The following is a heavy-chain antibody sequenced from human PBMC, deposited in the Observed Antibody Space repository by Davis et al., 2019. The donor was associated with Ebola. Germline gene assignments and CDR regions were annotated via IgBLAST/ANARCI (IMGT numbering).Heavy chain of an antibody. CDR3: ARWYYDIFQSYYGMDV. CDR2: TYYRSKWYN. D-gene: IGHD3-9*01. Sequence: SCAISGDSVSSNSAAWNWIRQSPSRGLEWLGRTYYRSKWYNDYAVSVKSRITINPDTSKNQFSLQLNSVTPEDTAVYYCARWYYDIFQSYYGMDVWGKGTTVTVSS. CDR1: GDSVSSNSAA. J-gene: IGHJ6*04. V-gene: IGHV6-1*01.